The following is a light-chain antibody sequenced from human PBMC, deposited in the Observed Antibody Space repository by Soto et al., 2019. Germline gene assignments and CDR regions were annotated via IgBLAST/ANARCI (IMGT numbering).Light chain of an antibody. CDR2: AAS. Sequence: EIVMTQSPATLSVSPGERATLSCRASQSVSSSYLAWYQQKPGQAPRLLIYAASTRATGIPDRFSGSGSGTDFTLTISRLEPEDFAVYYCQQYGSSLFTFGPGTKVDIK. V-gene: IGKV3-20*01. CDR3: QQYGSSLFT. CDR1: QSVSSSY. J-gene: IGKJ3*01.